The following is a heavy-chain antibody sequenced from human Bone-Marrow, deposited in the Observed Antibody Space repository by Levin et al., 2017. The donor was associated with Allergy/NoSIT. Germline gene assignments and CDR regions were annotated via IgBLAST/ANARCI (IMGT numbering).Heavy chain of an antibody. CDR1: GGSISSYY. V-gene: IGHV4-59*01. D-gene: IGHD3-3*01. CDR3: ARGLSYYDFWSGYVALINWFDP. CDR2: IYYSGST. Sequence: SQTLSLTCTVSGGSISSYYWSWIRQPPGKGLEWIGYIYYSGSTNYNPSLKSRVTISVDTSKNQFSLKLSSVTAADTAVYYCARGLSYYDFWSGYVALINWFDPWGQGTLVTVSS. J-gene: IGHJ5*02.